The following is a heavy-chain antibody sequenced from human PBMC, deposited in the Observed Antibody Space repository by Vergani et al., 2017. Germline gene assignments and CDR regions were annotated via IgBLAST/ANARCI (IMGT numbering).Heavy chain of an antibody. CDR1: GYTFTRHY. Sequence: QVQLVQSGAEVKKSGASVKVSCKASGYTFTRHYMHWVRQAPGQGLEWMGIINPTGGSTSYAQKFQGRVTMTRDTSTSTVYMRLSSLRSEDTAVYYCARAASLVTTDIVYYMDVWGKGTTVTVSS. CDR3: ARAASLVTTDIVYYMDV. CDR2: INPTGGST. V-gene: IGHV1-46*01. D-gene: IGHD4-11*01. J-gene: IGHJ6*03.